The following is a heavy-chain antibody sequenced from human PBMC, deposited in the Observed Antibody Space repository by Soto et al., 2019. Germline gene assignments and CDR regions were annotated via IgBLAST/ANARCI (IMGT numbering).Heavy chain of an antibody. D-gene: IGHD1-1*01. CDR3: VKGYWKGDV. J-gene: IGHJ6*02. CDR1: GFTFSTYA. Sequence: EVQLLESGGGLVQPGGSLRLSCAASGFTFSTYAMNWVRQAPGNGMEWVSAISGRGGSIHYADSVKVRFTISRDNSKNTLYLQMNSLRDEATAVYHCVKGYWKGDVWGQGTTVTVSS. CDR2: ISGRGGSI. V-gene: IGHV3-23*01.